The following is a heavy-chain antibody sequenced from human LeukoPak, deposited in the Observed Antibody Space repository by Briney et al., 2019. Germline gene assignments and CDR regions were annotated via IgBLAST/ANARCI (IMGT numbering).Heavy chain of an antibody. J-gene: IGHJ4*02. V-gene: IGHV7-4-1*02. CDR2: INTNTGNP. CDR3: ARSPYSSSWNFDY. D-gene: IGHD6-13*01. CDR1: GYTFTNYA. Sequence: ASVKVSCKASGYTFTNYALNWVRQAPGQWLEWMGWINTNTGNPTYAQGFTGRFVFSLDTSVSTAYLQISSLKPEDTAVYYCARSPYSSSWNFDYWGQGTLVTVSS.